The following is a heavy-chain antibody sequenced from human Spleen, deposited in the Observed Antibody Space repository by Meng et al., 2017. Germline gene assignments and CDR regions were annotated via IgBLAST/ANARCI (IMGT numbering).Heavy chain of an antibody. V-gene: IGHV1-46*01. CDR2: INPSGGST. D-gene: IGHD1-26*01. Sequence: ASVKVSCKASGYTFTSYYMHWVRQAPGHGLEWMGIINPSGGSTSYAQKFQGRVTMTRDTTTSTVYMELSSLRSEDTAVYYCASLSGSYFGDHYYYYYGMAVWGQGNTVTVDS. J-gene: IGHJ6*01. CDR1: GYTFTSYY. CDR3: ASLSGSYFGDHYYYYYGMAV.